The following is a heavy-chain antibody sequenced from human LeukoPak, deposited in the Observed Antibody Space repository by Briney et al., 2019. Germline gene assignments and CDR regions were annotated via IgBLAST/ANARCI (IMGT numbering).Heavy chain of an antibody. J-gene: IGHJ5*02. Sequence: PSETLSLTCAVSGGSISSSNWWSWVRQPPGKGLEWIGEIYHSGSTNYNPSLKSRVTISVDKSKNQFSLKLSSVTAADTAVYYCARVQLRRQMATIHNWFDPWGQGTLVTVSS. CDR1: GGSISSSNW. D-gene: IGHD5-24*01. V-gene: IGHV4-4*02. CDR3: ARVQLRRQMATIHNWFDP. CDR2: IYHSGST.